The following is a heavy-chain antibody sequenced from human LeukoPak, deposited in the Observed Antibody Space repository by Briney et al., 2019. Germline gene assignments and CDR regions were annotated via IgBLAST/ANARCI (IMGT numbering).Heavy chain of an antibody. CDR3: ARDHSSSWPAPFDY. CDR1: GYTFTSYA. J-gene: IGHJ4*02. CDR2: INTNTGNP. V-gene: IGHV7-4-1*02. D-gene: IGHD6-13*01. Sequence: GASVKVSCKASGYTFTSYAMNWVRQAPGQGLEWMGWINTNTGNPTYAQGFTGRFVFSLDTSVSTTYLQISSLKAEDTAVYYCARDHSSSWPAPFDYWGQGTLVTVSS.